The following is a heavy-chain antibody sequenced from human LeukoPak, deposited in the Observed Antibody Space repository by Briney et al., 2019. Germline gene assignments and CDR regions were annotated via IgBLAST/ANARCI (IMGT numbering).Heavy chain of an antibody. CDR2: ISSSSSTI. CDR3: ARDHYDSSPVLDY. J-gene: IGHJ4*02. V-gene: IGHV3-48*04. D-gene: IGHD3-22*01. Sequence: GGSLRLSCAASGFTFSSYSMNWVRQAPGKGLEWVSYISSSSSTIYYADSVKGRFTISRDNAKNSLYLQMNSLRAEDTAVYYCARDHYDSSPVLDYWGQRTLVTVSS. CDR1: GFTFSSYS.